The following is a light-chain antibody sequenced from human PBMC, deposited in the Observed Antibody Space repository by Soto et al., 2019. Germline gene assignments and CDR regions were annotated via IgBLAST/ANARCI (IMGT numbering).Light chain of an antibody. J-gene: IGLJ2*01. CDR3: CSYAGSHTVGL. CDR2: EGN. CDR1: SIDVGSYNL. V-gene: IGLV2-23*01. Sequence: QSALTQPASVSGSPGQSITISCTGTSIDVGSYNLVSWYQHHPGKAPKLMIFEGNKRPSGVSNRFSGSKSGNTASLTISGLQAEDEAAYYCCSYAGSHTVGLFGGGTKLTVL.